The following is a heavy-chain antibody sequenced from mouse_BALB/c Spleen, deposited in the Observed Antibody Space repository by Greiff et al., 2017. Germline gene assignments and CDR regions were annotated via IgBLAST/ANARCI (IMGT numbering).Heavy chain of an antibody. D-gene: IGHD2-3*01. CDR3: ARCDGYSFAY. CDR1: GFTFSSYT. J-gene: IGHJ3*01. Sequence: EVMLVESGGGLVKPGGSLKLSCAASGFTFSSYTMSWVRQTPEKRLEWVATISSGGGNTYYPDSVKGRFTISRDNAKNNLYLQMSSLRSEDTALYYCARCDGYSFAYWGQGTLVTVSA. CDR2: ISSGGGNT. V-gene: IGHV5-9*03.